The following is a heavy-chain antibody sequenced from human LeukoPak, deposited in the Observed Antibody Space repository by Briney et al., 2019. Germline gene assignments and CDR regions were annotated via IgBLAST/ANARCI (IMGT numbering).Heavy chain of an antibody. CDR3: AKDGGLWVSAHWGDS. J-gene: IGHJ4*02. Sequence: GGSLRLSCAASGFTFSSYAMSWVRQAPGKGLEWVSGISGSGDNTYYADSVKGRFTVSRDDSKNTLYLQMNSLRAEDTAVYYCAKDGGLWVSAHWGDSWGRGTLVTVSS. D-gene: IGHD7-27*01. CDR1: GFTFSSYA. V-gene: IGHV3-23*01. CDR2: ISGSGDNT.